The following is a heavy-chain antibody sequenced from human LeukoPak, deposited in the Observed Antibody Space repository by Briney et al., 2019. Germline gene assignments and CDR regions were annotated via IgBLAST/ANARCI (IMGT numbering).Heavy chain of an antibody. Sequence: SVKVSCKTSGGTFSSYAISWVRQAPGQGLEWMGGIIPIFGTANYARKFQGRVTITADESTSTAYMELSSLRSEDTAVYYCARAGARFLEWLPADYWGQGTLVTVSS. D-gene: IGHD3-3*01. J-gene: IGHJ4*02. CDR1: GGTFSSYA. CDR3: ARAGARFLEWLPADY. V-gene: IGHV1-69*13. CDR2: IIPIFGTA.